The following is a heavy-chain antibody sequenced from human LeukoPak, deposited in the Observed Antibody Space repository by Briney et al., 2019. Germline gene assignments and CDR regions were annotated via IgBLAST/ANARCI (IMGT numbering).Heavy chain of an antibody. CDR1: DGSVSNYY. CDR3: ARGSVAAGLDY. D-gene: IGHD6-6*01. J-gene: IGHJ4*02. Sequence: SETLSLTCTVSDGSVSNYYWTWIRQPAGKGLEWIGRIYVSGSTNYNPSLKSRVTISVDTSKNQFSLKLSSVTAADTAVYYCARGSVAAGLDYWGQGTLVTVSS. CDR2: IYVSGST. V-gene: IGHV4-4*07.